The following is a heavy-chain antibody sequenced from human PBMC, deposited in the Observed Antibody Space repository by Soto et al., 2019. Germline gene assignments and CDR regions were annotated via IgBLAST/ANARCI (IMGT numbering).Heavy chain of an antibody. CDR3: ARDPVEMATIGSRTFDY. D-gene: IGHD5-12*01. J-gene: IGHJ4*02. CDR1: GGSSSGYY. Sequence: SETLSLTCAVYGGSSSGYYWSWIRQPPGKGLEWIGEINHSGSTNYNPSLKSRVTISVDTSKNQFSLKLSSVTAADTAVYYCARDPVEMATIGSRTFDYWGQGTLVTVSS. CDR2: INHSGST. V-gene: IGHV4-34*01.